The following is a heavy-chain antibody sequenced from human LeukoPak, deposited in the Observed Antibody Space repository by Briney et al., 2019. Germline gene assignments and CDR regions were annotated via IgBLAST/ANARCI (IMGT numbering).Heavy chain of an antibody. CDR2: INPNSGGT. CDR3: ARQYCSSGSSYNTYYYYGMDV. J-gene: IGHJ6*02. V-gene: IGHV1-2*02. CDR1: GYTFTGYY. D-gene: IGHD2-15*01. Sequence: GASVKVSCKASGYTFTGYYMHWVRQAPGQGLEWMGWINPNSGGTNYAQKFQGRVTMTRDTSISTAYMELSRLRSDDTAVYYCARQYCSSGSSYNTYYYYGMDVWGQGTTVTVSS.